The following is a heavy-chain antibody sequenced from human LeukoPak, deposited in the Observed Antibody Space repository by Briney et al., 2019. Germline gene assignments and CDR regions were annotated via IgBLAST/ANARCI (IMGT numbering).Heavy chain of an antibody. D-gene: IGHD3-3*01. J-gene: IGHJ6*02. CDR1: GGSISSYY. V-gene: IGHV4-59*01. Sequence: PSETLSLTCTVSGGSISSYYWSWIRQPPGKGLEWVGYIYYSGSTNYNPSLKSRVTISVDTSKNQFSLKLSSVTAADTAVYYCARVPRGSPDAYDFSNYGMDVWGQGTTVTVSS. CDR3: ARVPRGSPDAYDFSNYGMDV. CDR2: IYYSGST.